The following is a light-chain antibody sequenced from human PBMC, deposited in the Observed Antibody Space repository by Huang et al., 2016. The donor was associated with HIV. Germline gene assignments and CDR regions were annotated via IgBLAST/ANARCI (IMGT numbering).Light chain of an antibody. CDR3: QQRSNWIT. V-gene: IGKV3-11*01. CDR1: QSVASY. Sequence: EIVLTQSPATLSLSPGERATLSCRASQSVASYLAWYQQKPGQAPRLLISDASNRATGIRARFRGSGSGTDFSLTSSSLEPEDFAVYYCQQRSNWITFGQGTRLEIK. J-gene: IGKJ5*01. CDR2: DAS.